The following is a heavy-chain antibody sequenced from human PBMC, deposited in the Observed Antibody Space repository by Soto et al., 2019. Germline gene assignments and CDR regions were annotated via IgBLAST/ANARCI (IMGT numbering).Heavy chain of an antibody. CDR1: GYTFTTYA. D-gene: IGHD3-3*01. Sequence: QVQLVQSGAEVKKPGASVKVSCKASGYTFTTYAMLWVRQAPGQRLEWVGWINAGNGNTKYSQKFQGRVTITRDTSASTAYMELSSLRSEDTAVYYCAREGDFWSGYYFWFDPWGQGTLVTVSS. J-gene: IGHJ5*02. CDR2: INAGNGNT. CDR3: AREGDFWSGYYFWFDP. V-gene: IGHV1-3*01.